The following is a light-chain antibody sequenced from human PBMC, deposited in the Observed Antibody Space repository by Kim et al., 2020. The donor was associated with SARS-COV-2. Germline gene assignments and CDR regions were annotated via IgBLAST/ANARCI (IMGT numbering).Light chain of an antibody. J-gene: IGKJ4*01. Sequence: SVGDSVTSTCRASQDIRGDLAWYQQTPGHAPRILIYDATTLESGVPSRFSGSGSGTEFSLTISRLQSEDFATYYCQQLNDYRPLTFRGGTKVDIK. CDR2: DAT. V-gene: IGKV1D-13*01. CDR1: QDIRGD. CDR3: QQLNDYRPLT.